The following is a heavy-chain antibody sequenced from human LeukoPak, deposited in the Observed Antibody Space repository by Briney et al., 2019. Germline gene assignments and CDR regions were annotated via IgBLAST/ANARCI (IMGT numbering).Heavy chain of an antibody. D-gene: IGHD5-18*01. V-gene: IGHV3-23*01. J-gene: IGHJ6*02. CDR1: GLTYSSFA. Sequence: RPGGSLRLSCTASGLTYSSFAMSWVRQAPGKGLEWVSVISGSGDSTYYAGSVKGRFTISRDNSKNTLYLQMNSLRAEDTAVYYCARAGYSYGYFPGAYGMDVWGQGTTVTVSS. CDR3: ARAGYSYGYFPGAYGMDV. CDR2: ISGSGDST.